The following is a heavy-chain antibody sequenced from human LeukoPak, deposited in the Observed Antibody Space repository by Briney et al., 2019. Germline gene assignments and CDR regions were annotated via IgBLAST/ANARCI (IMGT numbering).Heavy chain of an antibody. Sequence: WGSLRLSCASSGFTVSSTYMSWVRQAPGKGLEWVSIISGGGDTFYAGSVKGRFTISRDTSKKTLYLQMNSLRAEDTAVYYCAGRGSGYYYGMNVWGQGTTVTVSS. CDR1: GFTVSSTY. CDR3: AGRGSGYYYGMNV. V-gene: IGHV3-66*01. CDR2: ISGGGDT. J-gene: IGHJ6*02. D-gene: IGHD3-10*01.